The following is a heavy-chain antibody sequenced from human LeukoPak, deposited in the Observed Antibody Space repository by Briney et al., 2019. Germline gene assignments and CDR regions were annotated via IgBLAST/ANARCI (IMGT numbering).Heavy chain of an antibody. CDR2: IIPIFGTA. CDR1: GGTFSSYA. V-gene: IGHV1-69*05. D-gene: IGHD4/OR15-4a*01. CDR3: ARPNFRTDIDY. Sequence: SVKVSCKASGGTFSSYAISWVRQAPGQGLEWMGGIIPIFGTAIYAQKFQGRVTMTRDTSTSTVYMELSSLRSDDTAVYYCARPNFRTDIDYWGQGTLVTVSS. J-gene: IGHJ4*02.